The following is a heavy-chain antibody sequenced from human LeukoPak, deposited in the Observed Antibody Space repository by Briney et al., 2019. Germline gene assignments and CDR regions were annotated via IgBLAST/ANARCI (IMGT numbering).Heavy chain of an antibody. D-gene: IGHD5-18*01. CDR2: IYPGDSDT. Sequence: GEFLKICCAGSGYIITSYLIGWVRQIPGKGLEWMVIIYPGDSDTRYSQFFQGQVTISADKSISTAYQQWSSRKAADTAMHYAARHAPVTPDAFDIWGQGTMVTVSS. CDR1: GYIITSYL. V-gene: IGHV5-51*01. CDR3: ARHAPVTPDAFDI. J-gene: IGHJ3*02.